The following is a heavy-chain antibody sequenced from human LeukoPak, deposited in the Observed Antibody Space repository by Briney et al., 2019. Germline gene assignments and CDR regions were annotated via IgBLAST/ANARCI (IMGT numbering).Heavy chain of an antibody. CDR2: IYYSGST. D-gene: IGHD1-26*01. CDR1: GGSVSSGSYY. CDR3: ARDWGRGTVGATRDAFDI. J-gene: IGHJ3*02. V-gene: IGHV4-61*01. Sequence: SETLSLTCTVSGGSVSSGSYYWSWIRQPPGKGLEWIGYIYYSGSTNYNPSLKSRVTISVDTSKNQFSLQLNSVTPGDTAVYYCARDWGRGTVGATRDAFDIWGQGTMVTVSS.